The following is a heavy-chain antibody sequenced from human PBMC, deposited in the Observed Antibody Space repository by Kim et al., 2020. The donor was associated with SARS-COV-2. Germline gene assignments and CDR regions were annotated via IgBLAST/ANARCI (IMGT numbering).Heavy chain of an antibody. J-gene: IGHJ6*02. V-gene: IGHV3-11*04. CDR3: ARGTRNLYYYYYGMDV. Sequence: SVKGRFTISRDNAKNSLYLQMNSLRAEDAAVYYCARGTRNLYYYYYGMDVWGQGTTVTVSS.